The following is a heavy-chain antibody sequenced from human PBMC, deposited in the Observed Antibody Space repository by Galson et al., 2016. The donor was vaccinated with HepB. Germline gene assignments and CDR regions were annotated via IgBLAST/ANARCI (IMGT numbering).Heavy chain of an antibody. D-gene: IGHD6-19*01. V-gene: IGHV4-61*01. CDR1: GGSVSGGNYY. J-gene: IGHJ4*02. CDR2: IYYSGYT. Sequence: TLSLTCIVSGGSVSGGNYYWSWIRQSPGKGLEWIGYIYYSGYTDYNPSLKSRVNISLDTSKNQFSLNLSSVTAADTAVYHCARCQRTQVAVAMVFDYWGQGILVTVSS. CDR3: ARCQRTQVAVAMVFDY.